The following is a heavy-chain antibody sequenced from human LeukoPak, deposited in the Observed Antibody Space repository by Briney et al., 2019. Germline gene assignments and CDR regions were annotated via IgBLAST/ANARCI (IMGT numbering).Heavy chain of an antibody. CDR1: GFTFSYHY. D-gene: IGHD6-6*01. CDR2: ISTDGSST. J-gene: IGHJ3*02. Sequence: GGSLRLSCAASGFTFSYHYVDCVRQAPGKGLEWVSRISTDGSSTNSADPVKGRLTTSRDNAKNTLYLQMNSLRAEDTAVYYCVREYSSSSGRAFDMWGQGTMVTVSP. V-gene: IGHV3-74*01. CDR3: VREYSSSSGRAFDM.